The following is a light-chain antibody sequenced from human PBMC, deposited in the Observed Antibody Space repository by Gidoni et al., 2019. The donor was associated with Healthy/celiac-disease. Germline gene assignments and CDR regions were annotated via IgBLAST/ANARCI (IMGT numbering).Light chain of an antibody. J-gene: IGKJ2*01. CDR1: QSVSSSY. Sequence: EMVLTQSPGTLSLSPGERATLSCRARQSVSSSYLACYQQKPGQAPRLLIYGASSRATGIPDRFSGSGSGTDFTLTISRLEPEDFAVYYCQQYGSSPPYTFGQGTKLEIK. CDR2: GAS. V-gene: IGKV3-20*01. CDR3: QQYGSSPPYT.